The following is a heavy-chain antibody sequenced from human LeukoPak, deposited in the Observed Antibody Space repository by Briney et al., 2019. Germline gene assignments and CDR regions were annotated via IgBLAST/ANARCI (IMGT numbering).Heavy chain of an antibody. CDR2: IYSGGST. D-gene: IGHD3-22*01. Sequence: GGSLRLSCAASGFTFSSYSMNWVRQAPGKGLEWVSVIYSGGSTYYADSVKGRFTISRDNSKNTLYLQMNSLRAEDTAVYYCARDSRYDSSGYYYWGQGTLVTVSS. V-gene: IGHV3-53*01. CDR1: GFTFSSYS. J-gene: IGHJ4*02. CDR3: ARDSRYDSSGYYY.